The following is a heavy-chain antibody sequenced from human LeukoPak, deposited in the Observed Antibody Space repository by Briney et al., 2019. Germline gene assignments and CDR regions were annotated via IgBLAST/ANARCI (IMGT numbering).Heavy chain of an antibody. CDR2: INHSGST. D-gene: IGHD3-10*01. J-gene: IGHJ5*02. V-gene: IGHV4-34*01. Sequence: SETLSLTCAVYGGSFSGYYWNWIRQPPGKGLEWIGEINHSGSTNYNPSLKSRVSISVDTSKNQFSLKLSSVTAADTAVYYCARSRQAPRGRVTMVRGVIMGNDWFDPWGQGTLVTVSS. CDR1: GGSFSGYY. CDR3: ARSRQAPRGRVTMVRGVIMGNDWFDP.